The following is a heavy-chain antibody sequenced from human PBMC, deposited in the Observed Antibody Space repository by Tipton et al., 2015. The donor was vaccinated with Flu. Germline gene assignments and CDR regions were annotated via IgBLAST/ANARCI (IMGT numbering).Heavy chain of an antibody. J-gene: IGHJ4*02. Sequence: TLSLTCAVYGGSFSGYYWSWIRQPPGKGLEWIGEINHSGSTNYNPSLKSRVTIPVDTSKNQFSLKLSSVTAADTAVYYCARVEGATFVRYWGQGTLVTVSS. CDR2: INHSGST. CDR3: ARVEGATFVRY. D-gene: IGHD1-26*01. CDR1: GGSFSGYY. V-gene: IGHV4-34*01.